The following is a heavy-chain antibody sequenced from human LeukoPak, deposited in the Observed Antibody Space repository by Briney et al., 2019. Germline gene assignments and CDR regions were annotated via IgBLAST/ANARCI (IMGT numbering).Heavy chain of an antibody. CDR3: ARLRLDTGGHYCAS. CDR2: KWYDGSNK. CDR1: GFTFSSYG. J-gene: IGHJ4*02. D-gene: IGHD7-27*01. Sequence: GGSLRLSCAASGFTFSSYGMHWVRQAPGKGLECVAVKWYDGSNKYYADSVKGRFTISRDNSKNTLYLQMNSLRAEDTAVYFCARLRLDTGGHYCASWGQGALVTVSS. V-gene: IGHV3-33*01.